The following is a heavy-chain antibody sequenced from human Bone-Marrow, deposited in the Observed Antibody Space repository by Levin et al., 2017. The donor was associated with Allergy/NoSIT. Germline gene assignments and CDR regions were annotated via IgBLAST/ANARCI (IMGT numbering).Heavy chain of an antibody. Sequence: GESLKISCAASEFTFSSYAMSWVRQAPGKGLEWVSGVGSSGGSTNYADSVKGRFTISRDNSKNTLYLQMNSLRAEDTAVYYCAKLGATLGGLGYWGQGTLVTVSS. CDR3: AKLGATLGGLGY. D-gene: IGHD3-16*01. V-gene: IGHV3-23*01. J-gene: IGHJ4*02. CDR2: VGSSGGST. CDR1: EFTFSSYA.